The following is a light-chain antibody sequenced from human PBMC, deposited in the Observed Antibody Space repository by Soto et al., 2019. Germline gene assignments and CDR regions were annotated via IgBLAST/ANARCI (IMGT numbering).Light chain of an antibody. Sequence: DIQMTQSPTSLSASVGDRVTITCRASQGIRNFVAWYQKKPGKAPMLLIYAASTLQSGVPSRFSGSGSGTDFTLTINSLQPEDVATYSCQKYSSVPVFGPGTKVEIK. CDR2: AAS. V-gene: IGKV1-27*01. CDR3: QKYSSVPV. J-gene: IGKJ3*01. CDR1: QGIRNF.